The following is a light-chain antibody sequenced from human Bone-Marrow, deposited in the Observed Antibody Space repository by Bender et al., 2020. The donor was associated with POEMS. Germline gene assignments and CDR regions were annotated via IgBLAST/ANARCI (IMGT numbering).Light chain of an antibody. J-gene: IGLJ3*02. Sequence: QSVLSQPPSASGTPGQSVTISCSGSSSNIGSNYVHWYQQLPGAAPRLVVYSNYQRPSGVPARFSGSKSGTSASLAISDIQSEDEGDYYCSSWDDSLSGWVFGGGTKLTVL. CDR3: SSWDDSLSGWV. CDR1: SSNIGSNY. CDR2: SNY. V-gene: IGLV1-47*02.